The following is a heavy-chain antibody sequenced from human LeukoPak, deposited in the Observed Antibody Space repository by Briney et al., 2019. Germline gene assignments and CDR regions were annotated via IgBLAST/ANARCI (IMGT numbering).Heavy chain of an antibody. D-gene: IGHD5-18*01. CDR2: IWYDGSNK. Sequence: GGSLRLSCAASGFTFSSYGMHWVRQAPGKGLEWVALIWYDGSNKYYADSVTGRLTISRDNSKNTLYLQMNSLRAEDTAVYYCARERGYSYGTSEYYFDYWGQGTLVTVSS. J-gene: IGHJ4*02. CDR1: GFTFSSYG. V-gene: IGHV3-33*01. CDR3: ARERGYSYGTSEYYFDY.